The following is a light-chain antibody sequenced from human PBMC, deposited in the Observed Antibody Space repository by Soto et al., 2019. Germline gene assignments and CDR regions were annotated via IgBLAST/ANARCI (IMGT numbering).Light chain of an antibody. CDR2: AAS. J-gene: IGKJ5*01. Sequence: AIQMTQSPSSLSASVGDRVTITCRASQGIRNELSWFQQRPGNAPTLLISAASRLQSGVPSRFSGRGSGTDFTFTISRLHPEDIATYYCQQYETLPTSGQVTRPEIK. CDR3: QQYETLPT. V-gene: IGKV1-6*01. CDR1: QGIRNE.